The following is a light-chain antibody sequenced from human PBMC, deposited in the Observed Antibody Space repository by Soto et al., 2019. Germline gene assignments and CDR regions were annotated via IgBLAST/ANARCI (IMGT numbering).Light chain of an antibody. Sequence: EIVLTQSPGTLSLSPGQRATLSCRASQNVSSNYLAWYQQKPGQAPRLLIHGASSRATAIPDRFSGSGSGTDFTLTISRLEPEDFAMYYCQQYGTSPQTFGQGTKVEIK. J-gene: IGKJ2*01. CDR3: QQYGTSPQT. CDR1: QNVSSNY. V-gene: IGKV3-20*01. CDR2: GAS.